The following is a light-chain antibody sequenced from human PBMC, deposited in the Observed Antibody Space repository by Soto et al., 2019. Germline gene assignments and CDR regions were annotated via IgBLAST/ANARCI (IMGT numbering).Light chain of an antibody. J-gene: IGKJ1*01. Sequence: EMVLTQSPGTLSLSPGEIATLSCRASQSVSSSYLAWYQQKPGQAPRLLIYGASSRATGIPDRFSGSGSGTDFSLTISRLEPEDFAVYYCQQYGSSPRGTFGQGTKVEIK. CDR3: QQYGSSPRGT. CDR1: QSVSSSY. V-gene: IGKV3-20*01. CDR2: GAS.